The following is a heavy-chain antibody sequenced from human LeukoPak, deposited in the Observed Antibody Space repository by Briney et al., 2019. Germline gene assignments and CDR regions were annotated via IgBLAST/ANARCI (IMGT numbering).Heavy chain of an antibody. J-gene: IGHJ5*02. D-gene: IGHD5-24*01. Sequence: PSETLSLTCKVSGYPIGLDYYWVWTRQAPGRGLQWIGGFHRGRIQYNSALKSRVTISIDSSKNQFSLRMWPVTAADTAFYFCARAPSLYESGNGYPNLGWLDPWGQGALVTVSS. CDR3: ARAPSLYESGNGYPNLGWLDP. CDR1: GYPIGLDYY. CDR2: FHRGRI. V-gene: IGHV4-38-2*02.